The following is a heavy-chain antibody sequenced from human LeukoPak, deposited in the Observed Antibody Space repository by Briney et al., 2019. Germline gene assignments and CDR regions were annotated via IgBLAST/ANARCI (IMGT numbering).Heavy chain of an antibody. V-gene: IGHV3-30*03. Sequence: GGSLRLSCAASGFTFSSYAMSWVRQAPGKGLEWVAVISYDGSNKYYADSVKGRFTISRDNSKNTLYLQMNSLRAEDTAVYYCARDMWELRDAFDIWGQGTMVTVSS. CDR2: ISYDGSNK. D-gene: IGHD1-26*01. CDR3: ARDMWELRDAFDI. CDR1: GFTFSSYA. J-gene: IGHJ3*02.